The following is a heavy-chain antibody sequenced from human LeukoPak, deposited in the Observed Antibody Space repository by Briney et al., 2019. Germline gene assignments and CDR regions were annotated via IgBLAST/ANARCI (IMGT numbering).Heavy chain of an antibody. CDR1: GYTFIGYY. Sequence: ASVKVSCKASGYTFIGYYMHWVRQAPGQGLEWMGWISAYNGNTNYAQKLQGRVTMTTDTSTSTAYMELRSLRSDDTAVYYCATNLGDYYPYYFDYWGQGTLVTVSS. CDR2: ISAYNGNT. D-gene: IGHD2-21*02. V-gene: IGHV1-18*04. CDR3: ATNLGDYYPYYFDY. J-gene: IGHJ4*02.